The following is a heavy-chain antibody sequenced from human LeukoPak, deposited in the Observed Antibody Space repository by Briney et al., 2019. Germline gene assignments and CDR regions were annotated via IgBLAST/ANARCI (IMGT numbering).Heavy chain of an antibody. CDR2: IIPIFGTA. Sequence: SVKDSCKASGGTFSSYAISWVRQALGQGLQWMGGIIPIFGTANYAQKFQGRVTITADKSTRTAYMELSSLCSEDTAVYYCARDYNDILTGFTIWYYYGMDVWGKGTPVTVSS. CDR3: ARDYNDILTGFTIWYYYGMDV. V-gene: IGHV1-69*06. CDR1: GGTFSSYA. J-gene: IGHJ6*04. D-gene: IGHD3-9*01.